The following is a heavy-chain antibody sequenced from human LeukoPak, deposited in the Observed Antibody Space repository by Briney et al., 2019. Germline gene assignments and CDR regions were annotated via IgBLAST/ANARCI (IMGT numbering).Heavy chain of an antibody. CDR2: INSDGSST. CDR1: DFTFSTYW. Sequence: PGGSLRLSCAASDFTFSTYWTHWVRQAPGQGLVWVSRINSDGSSTAYADSVKGRFTISRDNAKNTLYLQMNSLRAEDTAVYYCARDRSGPDYWGQGTLVTVSS. J-gene: IGHJ4*02. CDR3: ARDRSGPDY. V-gene: IGHV3-74*01.